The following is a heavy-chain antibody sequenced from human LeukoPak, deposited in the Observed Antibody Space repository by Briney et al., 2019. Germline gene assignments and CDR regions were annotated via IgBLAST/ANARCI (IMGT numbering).Heavy chain of an antibody. J-gene: IGHJ6*03. V-gene: IGHV3-48*04. D-gene: IGHD3/OR15-3a*01. CDR3: ARDLDENYYYYMDV. Sequence: GGSLRLSCAASGFTFSSYSMNWVRQAPGKGLEWVSYISSSSSTICYADSVKGRFSISRDNAKNSLYLQMNSLRAEDTAVYYCARDLDENYYYYMDVWGKGTTVTVSS. CDR2: ISSSSSTI. CDR1: GFTFSSYS.